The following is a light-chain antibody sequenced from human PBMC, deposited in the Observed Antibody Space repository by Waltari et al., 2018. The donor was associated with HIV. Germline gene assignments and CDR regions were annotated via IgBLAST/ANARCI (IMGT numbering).Light chain of an antibody. CDR2: EVS. CDR1: SSDVGSFNF. Sequence: QSALTQPASVSGSPGQSITISCTGSSSDVGSFNFVSWYQQYPGKAPKLVIFEVSKRPSGVSSRFSGSKSGNTASLTISGLQAEDEADYHCISYRRDSTQVFGGGTKLTVL. CDR3: ISYRRDSTQV. J-gene: IGLJ2*01. V-gene: IGLV2-14*01.